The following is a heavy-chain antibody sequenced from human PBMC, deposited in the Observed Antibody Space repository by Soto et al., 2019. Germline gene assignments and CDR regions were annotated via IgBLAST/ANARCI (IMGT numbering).Heavy chain of an antibody. V-gene: IGHV4-39*01. J-gene: IGHJ4*02. CDR2: IHYSGST. D-gene: IGHD3-22*01. CDR1: GDSVTISDYY. Sequence: QLQLQESGPGLVKPSETLSLTCTVSGDSVTISDYYWGWIRQPPGKGLEWIGSIHYSGSTYYNPSRKSRVTLSGDTSKKQFSLKLTAVTAADAAVYYCAAHDSGGYYAEYWGQGTLVTVSA. CDR3: AAHDSGGYYAEY.